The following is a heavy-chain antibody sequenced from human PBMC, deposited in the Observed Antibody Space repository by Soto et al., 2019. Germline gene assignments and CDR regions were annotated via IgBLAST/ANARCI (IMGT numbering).Heavy chain of an antibody. V-gene: IGHV3-23*01. D-gene: IGHD1-26*01. CDR1: GFTFSSYA. Sequence: PGVSLELSCAASGFTFSSYAMSWVRQAPGKGLEWVSAISGSGGSTYYADSVKGRFTISRDNSKNTLYLQMNSLRAEDTAVYYCAKGRVGATKNYYYYYGMDVWGQGTTVTVSS. J-gene: IGHJ6*02. CDR2: ISGSGGST. CDR3: AKGRVGATKNYYYYYGMDV.